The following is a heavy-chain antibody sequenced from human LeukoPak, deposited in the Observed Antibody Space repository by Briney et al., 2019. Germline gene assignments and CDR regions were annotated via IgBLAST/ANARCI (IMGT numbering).Heavy chain of an antibody. CDR2: INPRSGGT. CDR3: ARGSPLSFDIVLVIYALDF. J-gene: IGHJ4*02. V-gene: IGHV1-2*02. D-gene: IGHD2-8*02. Sequence: ASVKVSCKASGYTFTGYYLHWVRQAPGQGLEWMGWINPRSGGTNYAPKFWGTVTVTRDTSISTAYMELSGLRSDDTAFYYCARGSPLSFDIVLVIYALDFWGQGTLVTVSS. CDR1: GYTFTGYY.